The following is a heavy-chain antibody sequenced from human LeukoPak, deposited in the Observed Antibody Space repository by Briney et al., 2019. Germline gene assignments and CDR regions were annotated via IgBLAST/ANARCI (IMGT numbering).Heavy chain of an antibody. J-gene: IGHJ4*02. CDR3: ARVQKYCSGGSCYSGGFDY. V-gene: IGHV1-2*02. CDR1: GYTFTGYY. Sequence: ASVKVSCKASGYTFTGYYMHWVRQAPGQGLEWMGWINPNSGGTNYAQKFQGRVTMTRDTSISTAYMELSRLRSDDTAVYYCARVQKYCSGGSCYSGGFDYWGQGTLVAVSS. D-gene: IGHD2-15*01. CDR2: INPNSGGT.